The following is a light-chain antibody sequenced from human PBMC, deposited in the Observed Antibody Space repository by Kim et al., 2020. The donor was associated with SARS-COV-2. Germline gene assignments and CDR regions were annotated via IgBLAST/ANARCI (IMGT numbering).Light chain of an antibody. CDR1: SNNVGNQG. Sequence: QAGLTQPPSVSKGLRQTATLSCTGNSNNVGNQGAAWLQQHQGHPPKLVSYRNGNRPSGISGRLSASRSGNTAFLTIAGLQVEDEADYYCSAWDSSLSGWVFGGGTRRT. CDR2: RNG. CDR3: SAWDSSLSGWV. V-gene: IGLV10-54*01. J-gene: IGLJ3*02.